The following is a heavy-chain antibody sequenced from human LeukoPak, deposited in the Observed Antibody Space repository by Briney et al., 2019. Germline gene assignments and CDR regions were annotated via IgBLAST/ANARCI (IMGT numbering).Heavy chain of an antibody. D-gene: IGHD5-18*01. V-gene: IGHV3-21*05. J-gene: IGHJ4*02. CDR1: GFTFSSYG. CDR2: ISSSRSFT. CDR3: ARLRGYSYGLDY. Sequence: GGSLRLSCAASGFTFSSYGMHWVRQAPGKGLEWVSYISSSRSFTNYADSVKGRFTISRDTAKNSLYLQMNSLRAEDTAVYYCARLRGYSYGLDYWGQGILVTVSS.